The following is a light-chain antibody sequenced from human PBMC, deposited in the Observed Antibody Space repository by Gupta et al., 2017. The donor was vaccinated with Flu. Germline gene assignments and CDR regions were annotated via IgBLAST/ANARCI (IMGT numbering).Light chain of an antibody. CDR1: SSNIGSNY. CDR2: RNN. Sequence: QSVLTQPPSASGPPGQRVTISCSGSSSNIGSNYVYWYQQLPGTAPKLLIYRNNQRPSGVPDRFSGSKSGTSASLATSGLRAEDEADYYCAASDASLSAVVFGGGTKLTVL. V-gene: IGLV1-47*01. J-gene: IGLJ2*01. CDR3: AASDASLSAVV.